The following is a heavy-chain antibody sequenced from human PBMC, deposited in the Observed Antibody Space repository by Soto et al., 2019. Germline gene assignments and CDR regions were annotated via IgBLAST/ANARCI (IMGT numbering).Heavy chain of an antibody. CDR1: GYNFATSW. CDR3: ARRSGRNFEY. D-gene: IGHD5-12*01. J-gene: IGHJ4*02. V-gene: IGHV5-51*01. Sequence: ISCKGSGYNFATSWIGWVRQMPGKGLEWMGIIYPSDSDTRYSPSFQGQVTISADKSINTAYLQWSSLKASDTAMYYCARRSGRNFEYWSQGTLVTVSS. CDR2: IYPSDSDT.